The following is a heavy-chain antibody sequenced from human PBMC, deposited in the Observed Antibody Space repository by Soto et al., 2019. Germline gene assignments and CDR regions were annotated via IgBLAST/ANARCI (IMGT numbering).Heavy chain of an antibody. CDR1: GGSITSGGYC. J-gene: IGHJ4*02. V-gene: IGHV4-31*03. D-gene: IGHD3-10*01. CDR2: IYYSGST. Sequence: QVQLQESGPGLVKPSQTLSLTCTVSGGSITSGGYCWTWIRQHPVKGLVWMGHIYYSGSTSYNPSLKRRVTISIDTSKNQFSLKLTSVTAADTAVYYCARDGDYFGSGSPPLLSKWGQGTLVTVSS. CDR3: ARDGDYFGSGSPPLLSK.